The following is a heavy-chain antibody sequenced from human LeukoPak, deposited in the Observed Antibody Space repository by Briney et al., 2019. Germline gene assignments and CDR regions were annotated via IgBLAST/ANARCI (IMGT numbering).Heavy chain of an antibody. CDR3: AKDPLSYYYYYYMDV. J-gene: IGHJ6*03. Sequence: PGGSLRLSCAASGFTFSSYDMHWVRQATGKGLEWVSAIGTAGDTYYPGSVKGRFTISRENAKNSLYLQMNSLRAEDTAVYYCAKDPLSYYYYYYMDVWGKGTTVTVSS. CDR1: GFTFSSYD. CDR2: IGTAGDT. V-gene: IGHV3-13*01.